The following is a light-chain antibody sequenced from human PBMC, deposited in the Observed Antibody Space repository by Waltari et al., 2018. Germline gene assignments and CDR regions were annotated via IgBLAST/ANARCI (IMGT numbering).Light chain of an antibody. CDR2: SDI. Sequence: SYALTPALSASVALGQTATITCGGINIGCTNVHWYQQKPGHAPVLVIFSDINRASGIPERFSGSNSGNTATLTITRAQAGDEADYYCQMWDNTWVFGGGTKLTVL. CDR1: NIGCTN. CDR3: QMWDNTWV. J-gene: IGLJ3*02. V-gene: IGLV3-9*01.